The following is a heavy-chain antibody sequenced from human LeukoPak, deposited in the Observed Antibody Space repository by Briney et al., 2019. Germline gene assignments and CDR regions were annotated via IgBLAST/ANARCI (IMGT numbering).Heavy chain of an antibody. V-gene: IGHV3-64D*09. CDR1: GFPFSSYA. J-gene: IGHJ6*02. Sequence: TGGSLRLSCSASGFPFSSYAMHWVRQASGKGLEYVSAISDSGGSTYYADSVKGRFTISRDNSKNTLYLQMSSLRAEDTAVYFCVRGYSFGPYGMDVWGQGTTVTVSS. CDR2: ISDSGGST. D-gene: IGHD2-15*01. CDR3: VRGYSFGPYGMDV.